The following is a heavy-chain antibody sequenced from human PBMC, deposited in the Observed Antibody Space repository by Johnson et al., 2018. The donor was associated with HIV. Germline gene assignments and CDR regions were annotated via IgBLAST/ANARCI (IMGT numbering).Heavy chain of an antibody. CDR3: ARLKYYYDSSGYYYQNAFDI. CDR2: INWNGGST. Sequence: VQLVESGGGVVRPGGSLRLSCAASGFTFDDYAMHWVRQVPGKGLEWVSSINWNGGSTGYAASVKGRLTISRDNAKNSLYLQMNSLRAEDTALYYCARLKYYYDSSGYYYQNAFDIWGQGTMVTVSS. J-gene: IGHJ3*02. V-gene: IGHV3-20*04. D-gene: IGHD3-22*01. CDR1: GFTFDDYA.